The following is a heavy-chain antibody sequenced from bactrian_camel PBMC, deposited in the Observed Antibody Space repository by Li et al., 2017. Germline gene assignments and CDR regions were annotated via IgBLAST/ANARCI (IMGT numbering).Heavy chain of an antibody. J-gene: IGHJ4*01. D-gene: IGHD2*01. Sequence: HVQLVESGGGSVQAGGSLRLSCATTGYDYGRNCMAWFRQAPGKEREGVAGIRTGSGNTYYADSVKGRFTISRDNVKNTVYLQMNSFESEDTANYYCAAAGEYYSGGYHGRYWGRGTQVTVS. CDR2: IRTGSGNT. CDR3: AAAGEYYSGGYHGRY. CDR1: GYDYGRNC. V-gene: IGHV3S1*01.